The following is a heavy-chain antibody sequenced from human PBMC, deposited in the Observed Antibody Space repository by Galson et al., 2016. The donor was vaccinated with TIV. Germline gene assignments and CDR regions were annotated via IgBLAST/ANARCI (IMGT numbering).Heavy chain of an antibody. D-gene: IGHD3/OR15-3a*01. V-gene: IGHV1-69*13. J-gene: IGHJ5*02. CDR1: GYIFTSWY. Sequence: SVKVSCKASGYIFTSWYIHWVRQAPGQGLEWMGGITGIFGVAKYAQKFQGRVTITADESTNTAYMELNSLISEDTAVYYCARGGGYSYDFRVWLDPWGQGTLVTVSS. CDR2: ITGIFGVA. CDR3: ARGGGYSYDFRVWLDP.